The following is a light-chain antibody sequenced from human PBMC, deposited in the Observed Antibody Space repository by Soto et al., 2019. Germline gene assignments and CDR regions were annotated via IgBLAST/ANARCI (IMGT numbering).Light chain of an antibody. CDR3: QQLNSYPLT. J-gene: IGKJ3*01. V-gene: IGKV1-9*01. Sequence: DIQLTQSPSFLSASVGDRVTITCRASQGISSYLAWYQQKPGKAPNLLIYAASTLQSGVPSRFSGSGSGTEFTLTISSLQPEDFATYYCQQLNSYPLTVGPGTKVDIK. CDR1: QGISSY. CDR2: AAS.